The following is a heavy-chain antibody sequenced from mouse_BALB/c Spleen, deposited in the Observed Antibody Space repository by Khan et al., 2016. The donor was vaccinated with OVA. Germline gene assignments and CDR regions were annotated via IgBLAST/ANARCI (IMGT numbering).Heavy chain of an antibody. D-gene: IGHD1-1*02. CDR2: INPNNGGT. CDR3: TRSGYGTVAY. J-gene: IGHJ3*01. CDR1: GYTFTSYY. V-gene: IGHV1S81*02. Sequence: QVQLKQSGAELVKPGASVRLSCKASGYTFTSYYLYWVKQRPGQGLEWIGDINPNNGGTNFNEKFRTKATLTVDKSSNTAYMELSRLTSEDSAVYYCTRSGYGTVAYGGQGTLVTVSA.